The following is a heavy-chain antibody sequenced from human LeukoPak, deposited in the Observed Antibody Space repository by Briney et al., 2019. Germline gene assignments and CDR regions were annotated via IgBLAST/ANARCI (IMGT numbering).Heavy chain of an antibody. Sequence: GASVKVSCRASGYTFTSYDVNWVRQATGQGLQWMGWMNPNSGNTGYARRFQGRVTITRNTSISAAYMELSSLRSEDTAVYYCTRETSSRYFDYWGQGTLVTVSS. V-gene: IGHV1-8*03. CDR2: MNPNSGNT. CDR1: GYTFTSYD. J-gene: IGHJ4*02. CDR3: TRETSSRYFDY.